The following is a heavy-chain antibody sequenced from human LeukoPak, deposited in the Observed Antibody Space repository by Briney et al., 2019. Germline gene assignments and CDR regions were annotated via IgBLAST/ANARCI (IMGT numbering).Heavy chain of an antibody. CDR2: ISYDGNNK. J-gene: IGHJ4*02. CDR3: ARDRVLLWFGELIDH. D-gene: IGHD3-10*01. V-gene: IGHV3-30-3*01. Sequence: PGRSLRLSCAASGFTFSNYAMHWVRQAPGKGLEWVAVISYDGNNKYYADSVKGRFTISRDNSKNTLDLQMNSLRAEDTAVYYCARDRVLLWFGELIDHWGQGTLVTVSS. CDR1: GFTFSNYA.